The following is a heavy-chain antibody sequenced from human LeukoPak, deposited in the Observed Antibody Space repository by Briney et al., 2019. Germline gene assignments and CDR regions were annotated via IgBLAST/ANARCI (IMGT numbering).Heavy chain of an antibody. Sequence: ASVKVSCKASGYTFTSYGISWVRQAPGQGLEWMGWISAYNGNTNYAQKLQGRVTMTTDTSTSTAYMELRSLRSDDTAVYYCAKGLTYYYDSSGYDKMDYWGQGTLVTVSS. CDR3: AKGLTYYYDSSGYDKMDY. CDR1: GYTFTSYG. V-gene: IGHV1-18*01. CDR2: ISAYNGNT. J-gene: IGHJ4*02. D-gene: IGHD3-22*01.